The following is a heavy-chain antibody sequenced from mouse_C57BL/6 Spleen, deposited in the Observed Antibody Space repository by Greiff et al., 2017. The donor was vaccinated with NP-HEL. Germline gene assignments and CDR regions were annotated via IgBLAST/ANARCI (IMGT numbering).Heavy chain of an antibody. CDR3: ARGAGYYEYEGFAY. D-gene: IGHD2-4*01. CDR2: ISSGSSTI. CDR1: GFTFSDYG. J-gene: IGHJ3*01. Sequence: EVQGVESGGGLVKPGGSLKLSCAASGFTFSDYGMHWVRQAPEKGLEWVAYISSGSSTIYYADTVKGRFTISRDNAKNTLFLQMTSLRSEDTAMYYCARGAGYYEYEGFAYWGQGTLVTVSA. V-gene: IGHV5-17*01.